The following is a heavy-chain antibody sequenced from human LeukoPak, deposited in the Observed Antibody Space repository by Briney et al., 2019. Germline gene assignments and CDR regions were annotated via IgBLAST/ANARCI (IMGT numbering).Heavy chain of an antibody. J-gene: IGHJ4*02. CDR2: INHSGST. Sequence: ASETLSLTCAVYGGSFSGYYWSWIRQPPGKGLEWIGEINHSGSTNYNPSLKSRVTISVDTSKNQFSLKLSSVTAADTAVYYCASQSYCGGDCFDYWGQGTLVTVSS. D-gene: IGHD2-21*01. CDR3: ASQSYCGGDCFDY. V-gene: IGHV4-34*01. CDR1: GGSFSGYY.